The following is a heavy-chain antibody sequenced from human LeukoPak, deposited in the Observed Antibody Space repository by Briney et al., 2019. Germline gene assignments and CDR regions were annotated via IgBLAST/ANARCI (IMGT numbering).Heavy chain of an antibody. J-gene: IGHJ4*02. CDR1: GFTFSSYS. V-gene: IGHV3-21*01. D-gene: IGHD2-15*01. CDR3: AREVASVDLGVAATLYYFDY. Sequence: GGSLRLSCAASGFTFSSYSMNWVRQAPGKGLEWVSSISSSSSYIHYADSVKGRFTISRDNAKNSLYLQMNSLRAEDTAVYYCAREVASVDLGVAATLYYFDYWGQGTLVTVSS. CDR2: ISSSSSYI.